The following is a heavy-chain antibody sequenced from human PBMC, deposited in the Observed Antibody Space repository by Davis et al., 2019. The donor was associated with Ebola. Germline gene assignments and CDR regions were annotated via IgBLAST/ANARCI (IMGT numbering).Heavy chain of an antibody. D-gene: IGHD6-19*01. V-gene: IGHV4-38-2*02. CDR3: ARVIAVADDAFDI. CDR1: GYSISNNHY. J-gene: IGHJ3*02. Sequence: SETLSLTCTVSGYSISNNHYCAWIRPPPGKGLEWIGSIHHSGSTYYNASLKSRVTISADTSKNQFSLKLSSVTAADTAVYYCARVIAVADDAFDIWGQGTMVTVSS. CDR2: IHHSGST.